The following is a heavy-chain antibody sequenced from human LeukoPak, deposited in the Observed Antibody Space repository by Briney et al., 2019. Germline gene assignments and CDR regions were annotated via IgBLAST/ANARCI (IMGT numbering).Heavy chain of an antibody. Sequence: GGSLRLSCAPSGFTFSNHWMSWVRQAPGKGLEWVANIKRDGSETHYVDSVEGRFTISRDNAKNSLYLQMKSLRAEDTAVYYCARDAGTFGWYGGYFDCWGQGTLVTVSS. CDR2: IKRDGSET. J-gene: IGHJ4*02. V-gene: IGHV3-7*04. CDR3: ARDAGTFGWYGGYFDC. D-gene: IGHD6-19*01. CDR1: GFTFSNHW.